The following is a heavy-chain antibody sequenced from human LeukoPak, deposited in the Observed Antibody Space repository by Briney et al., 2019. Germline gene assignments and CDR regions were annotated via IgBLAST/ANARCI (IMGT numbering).Heavy chain of an antibody. V-gene: IGHV1-8*01. CDR3: ARVVDIVATSDFDY. J-gene: IGHJ4*02. CDR1: GYTFTSYD. Sequence: ASVKVPCKASGYTFTSYDINWVRQATGQGLEWMGWMNPNSGNTGYAQKFQGRVTMTRNTSISTAYMELSSLRSEDTAVYYCARVVDIVATSDFDYWGQGTLVTVSS. CDR2: MNPNSGNT. D-gene: IGHD5-12*01.